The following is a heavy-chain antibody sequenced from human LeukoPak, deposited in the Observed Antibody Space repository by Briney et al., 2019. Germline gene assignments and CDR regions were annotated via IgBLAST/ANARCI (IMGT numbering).Heavy chain of an antibody. CDR3: TKTQEGVTFGLDY. V-gene: IGHV3-15*01. J-gene: IGHJ4*02. D-gene: IGHD3-10*01. CDR2: IRTKTDGGTT. CDR1: GFTFNDAW. Sequence: GGSLRLSCAVSGFTFNDAWMSWVRQAPGKGLEWVGRIRTKTDGGTTDYTAPVKGRFTISRDDSKNTLYLQMNSLKIEDTAVYYCTKTQEGVTFGLDYWGRGTLVTVSS.